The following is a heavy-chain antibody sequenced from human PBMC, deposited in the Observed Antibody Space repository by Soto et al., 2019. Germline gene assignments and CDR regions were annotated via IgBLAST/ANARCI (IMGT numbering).Heavy chain of an antibody. V-gene: IGHV4-31*03. CDR3: AREKDIVAGIDY. CDR1: GGSISSGGYY. D-gene: IGHD5-12*01. CDR2: IYYGGST. Sequence: QVQLQESGPGLVKPSQTLSLTCTVSGGSISSGGYYWSWIRQHPGKGLEWIGYIYYGGSTYYNPSLKSRVTISVDTSKNQFSLKLSSVTAADTAVYYCAREKDIVAGIDYWGQGTLVTVSS. J-gene: IGHJ4*02.